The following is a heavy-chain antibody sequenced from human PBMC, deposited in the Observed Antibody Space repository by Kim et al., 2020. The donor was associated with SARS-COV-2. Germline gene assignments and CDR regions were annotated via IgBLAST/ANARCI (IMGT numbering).Heavy chain of an antibody. J-gene: IGHJ5*02. Sequence: GGSLRLSCAASGFTFSSYGMHWVRQAPGKGLEWVAVIWYDGSNKYYADSVKGRFTISRDNSKNTLYLQMNSLRAEDTAVYYCARDGGQWGDFWSGYYDNNWFDPWGQGTLVTVSS. CDR2: IWYDGSNK. CDR1: GFTFSSYG. D-gene: IGHD3-3*01. V-gene: IGHV3-33*01. CDR3: ARDGGQWGDFWSGYYDNNWFDP.